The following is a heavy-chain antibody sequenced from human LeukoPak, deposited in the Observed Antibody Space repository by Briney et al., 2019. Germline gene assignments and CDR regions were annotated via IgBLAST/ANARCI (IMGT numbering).Heavy chain of an antibody. Sequence: GGSLRLSCAASGFTFSSYAMHWVRQAPGKGLEWVAVISYDGSNKYYADSVKGRFTISRDNSKNTLYLQMNSLRAEDTAVYYCARDGGIYGSGSYYYYYYGMDVWGQGTTVTVSS. D-gene: IGHD3-10*01. J-gene: IGHJ6*02. V-gene: IGHV3-30-3*01. CDR2: ISYDGSNK. CDR1: GFTFSSYA. CDR3: ARDGGIYGSGSYYYYYYGMDV.